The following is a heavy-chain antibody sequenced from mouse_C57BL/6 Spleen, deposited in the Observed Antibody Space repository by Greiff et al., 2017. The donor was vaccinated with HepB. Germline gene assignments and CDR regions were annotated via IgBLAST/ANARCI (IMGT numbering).Heavy chain of an antibody. CDR1: GFNIKDYY. CDR3: ARWGDDGYYVRAMDY. V-gene: IGHV14-2*01. Sequence: EVKLMESGAELVKPGASVKLSCTASGFNIKDYYMHWVKQRTEQGLEWIGRIDPEDGETKYAPKFQGKATITADTSSNTAYLQLSSLTSEDTAVYYCARWGDDGYYVRAMDYWGQGTSVTVSS. CDR2: IDPEDGET. D-gene: IGHD2-3*01. J-gene: IGHJ4*01.